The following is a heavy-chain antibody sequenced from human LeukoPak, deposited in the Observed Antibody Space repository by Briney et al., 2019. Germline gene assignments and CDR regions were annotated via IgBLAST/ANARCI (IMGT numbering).Heavy chain of an antibody. CDR3: ARGPYYGA. D-gene: IGHD4-17*01. J-gene: IGHJ5*02. CDR1: GGSISSYY. V-gene: IGHV4-59*08. CDR2: TYYSGSA. Sequence: SETLSLTCTVSGGSISSYYWSWIRQPPGKGLEWIGYTYYSGSANYNPSLKSRVTISVDTSKNQFSLKPSSVTAADTAVYYCARGPYYGAWGQGTLVTVSS.